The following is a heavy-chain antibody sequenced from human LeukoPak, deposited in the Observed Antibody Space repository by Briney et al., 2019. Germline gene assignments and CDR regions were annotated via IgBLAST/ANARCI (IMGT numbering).Heavy chain of an antibody. J-gene: IGHJ4*02. D-gene: IGHD2-21*02. V-gene: IGHV3-30*03. CDR1: GFTFSTYG. CDR2: ISYDGNKK. Sequence: GGSLRLSCAASGFTFSTYGMNWVRQGPGKGLEWVAVISYDGNKKSYADSVKGRFTISRDNSKNTLYLQMNSLRPEDTAVYSCAIDESTRCDADCPLDHWGQGTLVTVSS. CDR3: AIDESTRCDADCPLDH.